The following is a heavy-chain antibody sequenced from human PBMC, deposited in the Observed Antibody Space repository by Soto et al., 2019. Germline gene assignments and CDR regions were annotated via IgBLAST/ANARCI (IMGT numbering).Heavy chain of an antibody. CDR2: IIPRYGTA. J-gene: IGHJ4*02. CDR1: GGTFSTYA. V-gene: IGHV1-69*01. CDR3: ATDLYPRGYSYGYFDY. D-gene: IGHD5-18*01. Sequence: QVQLVQSGAEVKKPGSSVKVSCKASGGTFSTYAISWVRQSPGQGLEWMGGIIPRYGTATYAQKFQGRVTITANESTSTAYMELSSLRSEDTAMYYCATDLYPRGYSYGYFDYWGQGTLVTVSS.